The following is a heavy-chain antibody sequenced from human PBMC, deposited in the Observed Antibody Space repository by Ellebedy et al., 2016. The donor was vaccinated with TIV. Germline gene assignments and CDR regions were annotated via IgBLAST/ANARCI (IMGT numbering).Heavy chain of an antibody. CDR1: GGTFSSYA. J-gene: IGHJ6*02. CDR3: AREDIVVVPAATSNYYYYGMDV. CDR2: IIPIFGTA. V-gene: IGHV1-69*13. D-gene: IGHD2-2*01. Sequence: SVKVSXXASGGTFSSYAISWVRQAPGQGLEWMGGIIPIFGTANYAQKFQGRVTITADESTSTAYIELSSLRSEDTAVYYCAREDIVVVPAATSNYYYYGMDVWGQGTTVTVSS.